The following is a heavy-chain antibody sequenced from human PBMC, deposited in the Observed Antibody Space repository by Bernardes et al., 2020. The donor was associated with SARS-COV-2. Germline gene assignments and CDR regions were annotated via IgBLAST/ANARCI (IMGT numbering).Heavy chain of an antibody. CDR3: ANSPGSGSYKNGFDY. CDR2: ISNDGGNK. V-gene: IGHV3-30*18. CDR1: GFTFNNYG. D-gene: IGHD1-26*01. Sequence: GGSLRLSCAASGFTFNNYGMHWVRQAPGKGLEWVAVISNDGGNKYYADSVKGRVTISRDNSKNTLYLQMNSLRTEDTAVYYCANSPGSGSYKNGFDYWGQGTLVTVSS. J-gene: IGHJ4*02.